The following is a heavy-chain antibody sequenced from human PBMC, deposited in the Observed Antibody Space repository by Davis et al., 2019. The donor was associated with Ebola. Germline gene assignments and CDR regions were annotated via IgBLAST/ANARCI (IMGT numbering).Heavy chain of an antibody. D-gene: IGHD4-11*01. CDR1: GYTFSYYI. Sequence: ASVKVSCKASGYTFSYYIFLLMRQAPGQGLEWRGRVILKSGATNYAQKFQGRVTMTRDTSISTVYMELSSLRYDDTADYYCARGHNYAHEYWGQGTLVTVTS. CDR3: ARGHNYAHEY. J-gene: IGHJ4*02. V-gene: IGHV1-2*06. CDR2: VILKSGAT.